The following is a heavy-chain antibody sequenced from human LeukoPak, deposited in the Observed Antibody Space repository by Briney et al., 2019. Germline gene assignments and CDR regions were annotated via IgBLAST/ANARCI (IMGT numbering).Heavy chain of an antibody. CDR2: IIPIFGTA. CDR1: GGTFSSYA. J-gene: IGHJ4*02. Sequence: SVKVSCKASGGTFSSYAISWVRQAPGQGLEWMGGIIPIFGTANYAQKFQGRVTITADESTSTAYMELSSLRSEDTAVYYCARDHGQWVVRISLDYWGQGTLVTVSS. D-gene: IGHD6-19*01. V-gene: IGHV1-69*13. CDR3: ARDHGQWVVRISLDY.